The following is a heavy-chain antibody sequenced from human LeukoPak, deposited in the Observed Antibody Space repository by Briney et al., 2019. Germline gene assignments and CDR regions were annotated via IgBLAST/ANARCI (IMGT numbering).Heavy chain of an antibody. CDR2: IRYDGSNK. D-gene: IGHD3-22*01. CDR1: GFTFSSYG. Sequence: PGGSLRLSCAASGFTFSSYGMHWVRQAPGEGLEWVAFIRYDGSNKYYADSVKGRFTISRDNSKNTLYLQMNSLKAEDTAVYYCATGSYYYDSSGYYYGYDAFNIWGQGTMVTVSS. V-gene: IGHV3-30*02. J-gene: IGHJ3*02. CDR3: ATGSYYYDSSGYYYGYDAFNI.